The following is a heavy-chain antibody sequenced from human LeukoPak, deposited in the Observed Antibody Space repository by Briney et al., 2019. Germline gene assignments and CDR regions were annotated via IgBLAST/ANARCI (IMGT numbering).Heavy chain of an antibody. J-gene: IGHJ4*02. CDR2: ITSSSTYT. V-gene: IGHV3-21*01. CDR3: ARGVIAAGGNDFDY. Sequence: GGSLRLSCAASGFSFSSYNMNWVRQAPGKGLEWVSSITSSSTYTFYADSVKGRFTISRDNARNSLYLQMNGLRAEDTAVYYCARGVIAAGGNDFDYWGQGTLVTVSS. CDR1: GFSFSSYN. D-gene: IGHD6-13*01.